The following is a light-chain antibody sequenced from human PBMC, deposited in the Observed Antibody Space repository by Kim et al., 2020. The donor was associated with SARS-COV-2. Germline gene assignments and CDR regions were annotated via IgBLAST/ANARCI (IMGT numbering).Light chain of an antibody. CDR2: EVN. CDR3: SSHTHSDTWV. CDR1: NDVGAHDT. Sequence: QSVLTQPASVSGSPGQSITIPCTGTNDVGAHDTVSWYQQYPGRVPKLLISEVNKRPSGISNRFSGSKSANTASLTISGLQAEDEADYYCSSHTHSDTWVFGGGTRLTVL. V-gene: IGLV2-14*01. J-gene: IGLJ3*02.